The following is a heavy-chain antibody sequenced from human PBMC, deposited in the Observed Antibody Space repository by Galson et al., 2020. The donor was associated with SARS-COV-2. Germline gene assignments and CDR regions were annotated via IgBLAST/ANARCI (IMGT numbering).Heavy chain of an antibody. J-gene: IGHJ4*02. CDR1: GGSFSGYY. D-gene: IGHD6-19*01. CDR2: INHSGST. CDR3: ARPIHYPSSGWYYFDC. Sequence: SETLSLTCAVYGGSFSGYYWSWIRQSPGKGLEWIGEINHSGSTNYNPSLKSRVTISVDTSKNQFSLKLNSVTAADTAVYYCARPIHYPSSGWYYFDCWGQGTLVTVSS. V-gene: IGHV4-34*01.